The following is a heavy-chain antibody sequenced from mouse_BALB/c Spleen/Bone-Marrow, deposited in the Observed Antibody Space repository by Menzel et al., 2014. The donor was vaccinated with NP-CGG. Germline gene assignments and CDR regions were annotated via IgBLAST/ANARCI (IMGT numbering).Heavy chain of an antibody. CDR3: ARYYGNYSGYFDV. D-gene: IGHD2-1*01. J-gene: IGHJ1*01. CDR2: ISGGSSTI. V-gene: IGHV5-17*02. Sequence: VQLKESGGGLVQPGGSRKISCAAPGFTFSSFGMNWVRQAPGNGVEWVAYISGGSSTIYYADTVQGRFTISRYNPKNPLFLQMTSLRSEDTAMYYCARYYGNYSGYFDVWGAGATVTVSS. CDR1: GFTFSSFG.